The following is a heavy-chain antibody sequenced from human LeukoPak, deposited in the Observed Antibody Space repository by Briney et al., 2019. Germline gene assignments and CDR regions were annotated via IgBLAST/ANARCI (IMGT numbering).Heavy chain of an antibody. Sequence: SETLSLTCTVSGGSISSSSYYWGWIRQPPGKGLEWIGSIYYSGSTYYNPSLKSRVTISIDTSKNQFSLKLSSVTAADTAVYYCASLWYYDSSGYLYYSDYWGQGTLVTVSS. CDR1: GGSISSSSYY. CDR2: IYYSGST. V-gene: IGHV4-39*01. CDR3: ASLWYYDSSGYLYYSDY. J-gene: IGHJ4*02. D-gene: IGHD3-22*01.